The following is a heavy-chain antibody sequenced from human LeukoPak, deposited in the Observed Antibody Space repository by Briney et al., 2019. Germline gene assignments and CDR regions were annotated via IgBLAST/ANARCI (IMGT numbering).Heavy chain of an antibody. V-gene: IGHV4-39*07. CDR2: IYYSGST. Sequence: SETLSLTCTVSGGSISSSSYYWGWIRQPPGKGLEWIGSIYYSGSTYYNPSLKSRVTISVDTSKNQFSLKLSSVTAADTAVYYCARGLYGRSWQQLVHYFDYWGQGTLVTVSS. D-gene: IGHD6-13*01. CDR1: GGSISSSSYY. CDR3: ARGLYGRSWQQLVHYFDY. J-gene: IGHJ4*02.